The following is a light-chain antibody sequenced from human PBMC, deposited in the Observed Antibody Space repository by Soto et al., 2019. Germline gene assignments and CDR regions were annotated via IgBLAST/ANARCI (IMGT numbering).Light chain of an antibody. Sequence: DIQMTQSPSSLSASVGDRVTITCRASQCISNYLAWYQQKPGKVPKLLIYAASTLQSGVPSRFSGSGSGTDFTLTISSLQPEDVATYYCQTYNSAPLTFGGGTKVEIK. CDR1: QCISNY. J-gene: IGKJ4*01. CDR2: AAS. CDR3: QTYNSAPLT. V-gene: IGKV1-27*01.